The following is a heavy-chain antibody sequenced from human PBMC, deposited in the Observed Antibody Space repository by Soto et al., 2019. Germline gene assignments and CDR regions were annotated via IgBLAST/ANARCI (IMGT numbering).Heavy chain of an antibody. CDR2: IYHSGSI. J-gene: IGHJ4*02. Sequence: SETLSLTCAVSGGSISSGGYSWSWIRQPPGKGLEGIGYIYHSGSIYYNLSLKSRVTISVDRSKNQFSLKLDSVTAADTAVYYCARLGGYYQAFDNWGQGTLVTVSS. D-gene: IGHD3-3*01. CDR3: ARLGGYYQAFDN. V-gene: IGHV4-30-2*01. CDR1: GGSISSGGYS.